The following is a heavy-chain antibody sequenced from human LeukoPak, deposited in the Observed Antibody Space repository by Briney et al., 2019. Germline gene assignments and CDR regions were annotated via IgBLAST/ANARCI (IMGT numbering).Heavy chain of an antibody. CDR2: IYTSGST. J-gene: IGHJ6*03. V-gene: IGHV4-61*02. CDR3: ARADGGNEYYYYYYMDV. Sequence: SQTLSLTCTVSGGSISSGSYYWSWIRQPAGKGLKWIGRIYTSGSTNYNPSLKSRVTISVDTSKNQFSLKLSSVTAADTAVYYCARADGGNEYYYYYYMDVWGKGTTVTVSS. D-gene: IGHD4-23*01. CDR1: GGSISSGSYY.